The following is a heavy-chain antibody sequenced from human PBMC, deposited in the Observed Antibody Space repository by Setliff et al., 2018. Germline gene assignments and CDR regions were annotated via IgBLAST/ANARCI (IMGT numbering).Heavy chain of an antibody. Sequence: GGSLRLSCAASGFTFSTYRMHRVRQDPGKGLEWVAVIWNDGGNKYHADSVKCRFTISRDNSKNTLYLQMNSLRVEDTAVYYCVGDYQLLFWGQGTMVTVSS. V-gene: IGHV3-33*08. CDR3: VGDYQLLF. CDR1: GFTFSTYR. CDR2: IWNDGGNK. J-gene: IGHJ4*02. D-gene: IGHD2-2*01.